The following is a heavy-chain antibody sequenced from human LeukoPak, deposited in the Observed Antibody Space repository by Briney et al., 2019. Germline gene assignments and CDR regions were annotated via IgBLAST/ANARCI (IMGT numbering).Heavy chain of an antibody. D-gene: IGHD2-21*01. CDR2: INPRSGGT. J-gene: IGHJ4*02. CDR3: ARHVSSSGEDS. CDR1: GYIFTNYY. V-gene: IGHV1-2*02. Sequence: GASVKVSCKASGYIFTNYYMHWVRQAPAQGLEWRGWINPRSGGTNFAQKFQGRVTMTRDTSISAAYMELSRLRSDDTAVYYCARHVSSSGEDSWGQGTLVTVSS.